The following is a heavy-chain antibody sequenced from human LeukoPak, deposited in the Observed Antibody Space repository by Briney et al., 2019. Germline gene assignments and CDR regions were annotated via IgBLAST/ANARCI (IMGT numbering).Heavy chain of an antibody. D-gene: IGHD6-19*01. CDR1: GYTFTSYG. V-gene: IGHV1-18*01. Sequence: GASVKVSCKASGYTFTSYGISWVRQAPGQGLEWMEWISAYNGNTNYAQKFQGRVTMTRDTSISTAYMELSRLRSDDTAVYYCARTSPYSSGWSDLDYWGQGTLVTVSS. CDR2: ISAYNGNT. CDR3: ARTSPYSSGWSDLDY. J-gene: IGHJ4*02.